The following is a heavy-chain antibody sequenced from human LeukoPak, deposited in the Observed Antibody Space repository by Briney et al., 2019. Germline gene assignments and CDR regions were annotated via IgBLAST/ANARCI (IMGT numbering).Heavy chain of an antibody. V-gene: IGHV3-74*01. J-gene: IGHJ4*02. Sequence: GGSLRLSCAASGFTFSNYWMHWVRQAPGKGLMWAARISYDGSSAGHADSVKGRFTISRDNAKNTLYLQMNSLRVEDTGVYYCARRRTIGDYDYWGQGTLVTVSS. CDR2: ISYDGSSA. D-gene: IGHD3-16*01. CDR3: ARRRTIGDYDY. CDR1: GFTFSNYW.